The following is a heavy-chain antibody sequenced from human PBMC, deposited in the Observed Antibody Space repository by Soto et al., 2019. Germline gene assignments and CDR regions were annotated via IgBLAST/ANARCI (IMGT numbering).Heavy chain of an antibody. J-gene: IGHJ4*02. CDR3: TTARIAARLGVFDY. CDR2: IKSKTDGGTT. V-gene: IGHV3-15*01. CDR1: GFTFSNAW. Sequence: PGGSLRLSCAASGFTFSNAWMSWVRQAPGKGLEWVGRIKSKTDGGTTDYAAPVKGRFTISRDDSKNTLYLQMNSLKTEDTAVYYCTTARIAARLGVFDYWGQGTLVTVSS. D-gene: IGHD6-6*01.